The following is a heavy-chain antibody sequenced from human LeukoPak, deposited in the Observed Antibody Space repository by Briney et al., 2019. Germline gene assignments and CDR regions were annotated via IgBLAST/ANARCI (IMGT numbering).Heavy chain of an antibody. Sequence: ASVKVSCKASGYTFTSYDINWVRQATGQGLEWMGWMNPNRGNTGYAQKFQGRVTMTRNTSISTAYMELSSLRSEDTAVYYCATAPRIYGDYVFDYWGQGTLVTVSS. J-gene: IGHJ4*02. CDR3: ATAPRIYGDYVFDY. CDR1: GYTFTSYD. D-gene: IGHD4-17*01. CDR2: MNPNRGNT. V-gene: IGHV1-8*01.